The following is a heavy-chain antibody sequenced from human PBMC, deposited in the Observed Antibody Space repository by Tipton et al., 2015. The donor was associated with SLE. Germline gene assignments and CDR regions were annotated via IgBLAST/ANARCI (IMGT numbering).Heavy chain of an antibody. J-gene: IGHJ6*03. V-gene: IGHV3-11*04. CDR1: GFTFSDYY. CDR2: ISSSGSTI. D-gene: IGHD3-10*01. Sequence: SLRLSCAASGFTFSDYYMSWIRQAPGKGLEWVSYISSSGSTIYYADSVKGRFTISRDNSKNTLYLQMNSLRAEDTAVYYCARAGGYYFGSGSYPYYYMDVWGKGTTVTVSS. CDR3: ARAGGYYFGSGSYPYYYMDV.